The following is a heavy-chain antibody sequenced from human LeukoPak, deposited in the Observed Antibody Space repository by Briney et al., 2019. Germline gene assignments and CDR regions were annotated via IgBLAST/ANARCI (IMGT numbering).Heavy chain of an antibody. V-gene: IGHV3-21*01. CDR3: ARVYGSGSPFDY. Sequence: GGSLRLSCAASGFTFSSYSMNWVRQAPGKGLEWVSSISSSSSYIYCADSVKGRFTISRDNAKNSLYLQMNSLRAEDTAVYYCARVYGSGSPFDYWGQGTLVTVSS. CDR1: GFTFSSYS. D-gene: IGHD3-10*01. J-gene: IGHJ4*02. CDR2: ISSSSSYI.